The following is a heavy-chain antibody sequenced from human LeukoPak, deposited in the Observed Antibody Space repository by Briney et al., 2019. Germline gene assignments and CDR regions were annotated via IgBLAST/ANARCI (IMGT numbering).Heavy chain of an antibody. CDR1: GGSISSSSYY. J-gene: IGHJ5*02. Sequence: SETLSLTCTVSGGSISSSSYYWGWIRQPPGKGLEWIGSIYYSGSTYYNPSLKIRVTISVDTSKNQFSLKLSSVTAADTAVYYCARVLGSWYFNWFDPWGQGTLVTVSS. D-gene: IGHD6-13*01. V-gene: IGHV4-39*07. CDR3: ARVLGSWYFNWFDP. CDR2: IYYSGST.